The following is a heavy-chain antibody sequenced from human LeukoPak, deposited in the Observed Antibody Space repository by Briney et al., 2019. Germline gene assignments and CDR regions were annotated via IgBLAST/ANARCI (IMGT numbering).Heavy chain of an antibody. CDR3: ARGAWATRLAS. Sequence: SSETLSLACAVYGESLDTYYWSWVRQPPGEWLEWIGEIYESGTTKYNPSLKSRVAISMVPSKQQFSLRLSSVTAADTAVYYCARGAWATRLASWGLGTPVIVSS. D-gene: IGHD2-15*01. CDR1: GESLDTYY. J-gene: IGHJ4*02. V-gene: IGHV4-34*01. CDR2: IYESGTT.